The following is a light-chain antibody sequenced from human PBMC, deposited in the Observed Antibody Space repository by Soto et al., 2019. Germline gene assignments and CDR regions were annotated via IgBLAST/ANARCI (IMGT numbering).Light chain of an antibody. CDR1: SGHSNYA. Sequence: QPVLTQSPSASASLGASVKLTCTLSSGHSNYAIAWHQQQPEKGPRYLMNLNSDGSHSKGDGIPDRFSGSSSGAERYLTISSLQSEDEADYYCQTWGTGIVLFGGGTKVTVL. CDR2: LNSDGSH. J-gene: IGLJ2*01. CDR3: QTWGTGIVL. V-gene: IGLV4-69*01.